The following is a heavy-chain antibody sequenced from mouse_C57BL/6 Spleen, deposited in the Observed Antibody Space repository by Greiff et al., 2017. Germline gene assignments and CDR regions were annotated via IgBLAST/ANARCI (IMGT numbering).Heavy chain of an antibody. CDR1: GFTFSDYY. V-gene: IGHV5-12*01. Sequence: DVHLVESGGGLVQPGGSLKLSCAASGFTFSDYYMYWVRQTPEKRLEWVAYISNGGGSTYYPDTVKGRFTISRDNAKNTLYLQMSRLKSEDTAMYYCARQGYYGSSGYFDVWGTGTTVTVSS. CDR2: ISNGGGST. D-gene: IGHD1-1*01. CDR3: ARQGYYGSSGYFDV. J-gene: IGHJ1*03.